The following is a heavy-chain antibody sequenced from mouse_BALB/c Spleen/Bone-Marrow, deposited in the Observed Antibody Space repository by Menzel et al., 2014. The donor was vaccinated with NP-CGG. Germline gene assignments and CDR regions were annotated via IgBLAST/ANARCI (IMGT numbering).Heavy chain of an antibody. CDR3: AREGLLLYRGFAY. CDR1: GFSLTSYG. D-gene: IGHD2-10*01. CDR2: IWAGGST. V-gene: IGHV2-9*02. Sequence: VQLVESGPGLVAPSQSLSITCTVSGFSLTSYGVHWVRRPPGKGLEWLGVIWAGGSTNYNSALMSGLSISKDNSKSQVFLKMNSLQTDDTAMYYCAREGLLLYRGFAYWGQGTLVTVSA. J-gene: IGHJ3*01.